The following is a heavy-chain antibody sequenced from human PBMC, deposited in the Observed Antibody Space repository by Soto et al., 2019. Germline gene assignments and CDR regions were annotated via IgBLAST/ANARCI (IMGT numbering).Heavy chain of an antibody. CDR1: GGSISIGGYY. D-gene: IGHD6-13*01. Sequence: SETLSLACTVSGGSISIGGYYGSWIRQHPGKGLEWIGYIYYSGITYYNPSLKSRVTISLDTSKNQFSLRLSSVTAADTAVYYCATSVADGKSFFDYWGQGTMVTVSS. V-gene: IGHV4-31*03. CDR3: ATSVADGKSFFDY. CDR2: IYYSGIT. J-gene: IGHJ4*02.